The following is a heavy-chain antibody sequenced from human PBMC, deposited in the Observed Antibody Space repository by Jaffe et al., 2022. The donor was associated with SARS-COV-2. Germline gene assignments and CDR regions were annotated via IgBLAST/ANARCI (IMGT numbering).Heavy chain of an antibody. CDR3: ARIERYFDWSANWFDP. CDR2: IYSGGST. V-gene: IGHV3-53*02. CDR1: GFTVSSNY. Sequence: EVQLVETGGGLIQPGGSLRLSCAASGFTVSSNYMSWVRQAPGKGLEWVSVIYSGGSTYYADSVKGRFTISRDNSKNTLYLQMNSLRAEDTAVYYCARIERYFDWSANWFDPWGQGTLVTVSS. J-gene: IGHJ5*02. D-gene: IGHD3-9*01.